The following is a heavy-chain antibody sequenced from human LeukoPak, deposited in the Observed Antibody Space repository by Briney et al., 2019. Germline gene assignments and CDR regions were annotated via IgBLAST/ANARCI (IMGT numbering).Heavy chain of an antibody. CDR1: GFTFSSYW. V-gene: IGHV3-74*01. Sequence: GGSLRLSCAASGFTFSSYWMHWVRQAPGKGLVWVSRINSDGSSTSYADSVKGRFTISRDNSKNTLYLQMNSLRAEDTAVYYCAKDRGSWYVGYYFDYWGQGTLVTVSS. D-gene: IGHD6-13*01. J-gene: IGHJ4*02. CDR3: AKDRGSWYVGYYFDY. CDR2: INSDGSST.